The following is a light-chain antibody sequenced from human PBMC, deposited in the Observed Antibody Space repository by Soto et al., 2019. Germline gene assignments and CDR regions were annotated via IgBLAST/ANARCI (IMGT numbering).Light chain of an antibody. V-gene: IGKV3-20*01. J-gene: IGKJ2*01. CDR1: QSIGTSN. CDR3: QHCIKSPPMYT. CDR2: DAS. Sequence: EIVLTQSPGTLSLSPGERATLSCRASQSIGTSNLAWYQQRPGRAPRLLIYDASSRAADIPDRFSGSGSGNDFTLTISRLEPEDFAVYYCQHCIKSPPMYTFGQGTKLEIK.